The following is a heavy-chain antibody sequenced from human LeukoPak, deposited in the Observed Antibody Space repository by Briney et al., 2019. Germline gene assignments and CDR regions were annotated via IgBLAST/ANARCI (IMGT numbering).Heavy chain of an antibody. J-gene: IGHJ4*02. CDR1: GFTFNNYA. CDR3: AKDDLITMIVVAQGYFDY. V-gene: IGHV3-23*01. Sequence: GGSLRLSCAASGFTFNNYAMSWVRQAPGKGLEWVSAISGSGGSTYYADSVKGRFTISRDNSKNTLYLQMNSLRAEDTAVYYCAKDDLITMIVVAQGYFDYWGQGTLVTVSS. CDR2: ISGSGGST. D-gene: IGHD3-22*01.